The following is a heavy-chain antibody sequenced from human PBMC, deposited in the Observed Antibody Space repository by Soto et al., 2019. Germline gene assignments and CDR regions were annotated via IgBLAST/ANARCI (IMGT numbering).Heavy chain of an antibody. J-gene: IGHJ4*02. CDR1: GSSLRTTGVG. CDR3: AHTGQGVVLGYFDY. CDR2: IYWDDDK. V-gene: IGHV2-5*02. Sequence: QITVKESGPTLVKPTQTLTLTCTFSGSSLRTTGVGVAWIRQPPEKALEWLALIYWDDDKRYSPSLKSRLSITTDTSKNQAVLTMTTADPVATATYYCAHTGQGVVLGYFDYWGQGTLVTVSS. D-gene: IGHD6-19*01.